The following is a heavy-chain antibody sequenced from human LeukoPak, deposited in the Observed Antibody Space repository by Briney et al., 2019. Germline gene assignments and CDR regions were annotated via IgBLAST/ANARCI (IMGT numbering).Heavy chain of an antibody. V-gene: IGHV3-30*04. CDR1: GCTFNTEC. CDR3: ARAGTSSSWAYYLDS. Sequence: GNLRLSRAAYGCTFNTECMHWGRQAAGKGLEWLAVISYDGKNKFYVDSVKGRFTISRDNSKNMLFLQMNSLRPEDSALYYCARAGTSSSWAYYLDSWGQGTLVTVSS. CDR2: ISYDGKNK. D-gene: IGHD6-13*01. J-gene: IGHJ4*02.